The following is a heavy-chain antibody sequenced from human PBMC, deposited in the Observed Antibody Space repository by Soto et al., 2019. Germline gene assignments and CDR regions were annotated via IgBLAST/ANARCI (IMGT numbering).Heavy chain of an antibody. D-gene: IGHD6-13*01. J-gene: IGHJ4*02. CDR2: IYYSGST. V-gene: IGHV4-39*01. CDR1: GGSISSSSYY. CDR3: ARRLWVAAFDY. Sequence: SETLSLTCTVSGGSISSSSYYWGWIRQPPGKGLEWIGSIYYSGSTYYNPSLKSRVTISVDTSRNQFSLKLSSVTAADTAVYYCARRLWVAAFDYWGQGTLVTVSS.